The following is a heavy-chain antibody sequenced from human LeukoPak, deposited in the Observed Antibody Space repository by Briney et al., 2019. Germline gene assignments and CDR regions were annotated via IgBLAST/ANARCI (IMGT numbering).Heavy chain of an antibody. D-gene: IGHD5-18*01. V-gene: IGHV1-18*01. Sequence: ASVKVSCKASGYTFTSYGISWVRQAPGQGLEWMGWISAYNGNTNYARKLQGRVTMTTDTSTSTAYMELRSLRSDDTAVYYCARAEVDTAMGTIDYWGQGTLVTVSS. J-gene: IGHJ4*02. CDR2: ISAYNGNT. CDR3: ARAEVDTAMGTIDY. CDR1: GYTFTSYG.